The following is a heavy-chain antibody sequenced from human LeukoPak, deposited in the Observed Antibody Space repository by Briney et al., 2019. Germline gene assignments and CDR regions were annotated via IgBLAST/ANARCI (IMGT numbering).Heavy chain of an antibody. D-gene: IGHD2-2*01. Sequence: AGGSLRLSCAASGFTFSSYAMSWVRQAPGKGLEGVAVISYDGSNKYYADSVKGRFTISRDNSKNTLYLQMNSLRAEDTAVYYCAKGPAVPAATYYYYGMDVWGQGTTVAVSS. CDR3: AKGPAVPAATYYYYGMDV. J-gene: IGHJ6*02. V-gene: IGHV3-30*18. CDR2: ISYDGSNK. CDR1: GFTFSSYA.